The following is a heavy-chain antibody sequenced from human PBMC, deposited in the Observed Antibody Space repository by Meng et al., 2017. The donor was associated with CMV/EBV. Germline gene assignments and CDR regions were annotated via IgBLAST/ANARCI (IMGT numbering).Heavy chain of an antibody. CDR1: GYTFTGYY. J-gene: IGHJ4*02. D-gene: IGHD3-3*01. V-gene: IGHV1-2*02. Sequence: ASVKVSCKASGYTFTGYYMHWVRQAPGQGLEWMGWINPNSGSTNYAQKCQGRVTMTRDTSISTAYMELSRLRSDDTAVYYCARDRATTIFGDFDYWGQGTLVTVSS. CDR2: INPNSGST. CDR3: ARDRATTIFGDFDY.